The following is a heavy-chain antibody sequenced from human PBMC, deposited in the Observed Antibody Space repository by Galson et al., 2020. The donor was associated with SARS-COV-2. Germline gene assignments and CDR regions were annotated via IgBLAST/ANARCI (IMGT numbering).Heavy chain of an antibody. J-gene: IGHJ4*02. Sequence: ASVKVSCKTSGYTFTGFYIHWVRQAPGQGLEWMGWIIPTSGGTNYAQKFQGRVTMTRDTSIDTAYMELSRLTSGDTALYYCARIARYGDGDYWGQGTLVTVSS. CDR1: GYTFTGFY. V-gene: IGHV1-2*02. CDR2: IIPTSGGT. D-gene: IGHD4-17*01. CDR3: ARIARYGDGDY.